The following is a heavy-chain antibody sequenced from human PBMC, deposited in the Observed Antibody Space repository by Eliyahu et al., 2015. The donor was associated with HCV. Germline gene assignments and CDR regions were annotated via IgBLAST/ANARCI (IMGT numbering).Heavy chain of an antibody. CDR1: GFXFXXGD. V-gene: IGHV3-13*01. CDR2: IGAGGDT. J-gene: IGHJ2*01. Sequence: EVQLVESGGGLVQPGGSLRLSCAASGFXFXXGDLHWVRQAAGQGLEWVAAIGAGGDTYYSDSVRGRFTISRENARNSLYLQMNSLGAGDTAVYYCARESVGDFGGHDFWYLDVWGRGTLVTVSS. D-gene: IGHD2-21*01. CDR3: ARESVGDFGGHDFWYLDV.